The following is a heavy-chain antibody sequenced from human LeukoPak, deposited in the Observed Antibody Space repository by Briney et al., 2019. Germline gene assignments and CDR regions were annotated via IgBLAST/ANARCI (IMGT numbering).Heavy chain of an antibody. CDR1: GFTFSSYA. CDR3: AKDYDSSGYYSVFDY. D-gene: IGHD3-22*01. Sequence: GGSLRLSCAASGFTFSSYAMSWVHQAPGKGLEWVSAISGSGGSTYYADSVKGRFTISRDNSKNTLYLQMNSLRAEDTAVYYCAKDYDSSGYYSVFDYWGQGTLVTVSS. J-gene: IGHJ4*02. V-gene: IGHV3-23*01. CDR2: ISGSGGST.